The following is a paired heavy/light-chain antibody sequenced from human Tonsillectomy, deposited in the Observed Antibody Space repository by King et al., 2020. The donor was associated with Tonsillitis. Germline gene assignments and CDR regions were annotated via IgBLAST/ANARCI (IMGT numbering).Heavy chain of an antibody. D-gene: IGHD2-15*01. V-gene: IGHV1-2*02. CDR3: ARGCSDGSCPDY. Sequence: QVQLVQSGAEVKKPGASVQVSCKASGYTFTDYYMHWVRQAPGQGLEWMGWINPNNGDTNSAQKFQGRVTMTRDTSISTFYMELSRLSSDDTAVYWCARGCSDGSCPDYWGQGTLVTVSS. J-gene: IGHJ4*02. CDR1: GYTFTDYY. CDR2: INPNNGDT.
Light chain of an antibody. CDR3: AAWDDSLNGPYV. CDR2: SDN. J-gene: IGLJ1*01. Sequence: QSVLTQPPSASGTPGQRVTISCSGSSSNIGDNTVNWYQQLPGTAPKLLVYSDNQRPSGVPDRFSGSKSGTSASLAISGLQSEDEADYYCAAWDDSLNGPYVFGTGTKVTVL. CDR1: SSNIGDNT. V-gene: IGLV1-44*01.